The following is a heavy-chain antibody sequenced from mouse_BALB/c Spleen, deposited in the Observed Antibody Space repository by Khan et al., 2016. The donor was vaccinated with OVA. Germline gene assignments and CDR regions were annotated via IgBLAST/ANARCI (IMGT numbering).Heavy chain of an antibody. D-gene: IGHD2-12*01. Sequence: QVQLQQSGAELMKPGASVTISCKATGYTFSMYWIEWVKQRPGRGLEWIGEILPGSGSSNNNEKFRGKATFTADTSSNTAYMQLSSLTSEDSAVYYCARGAYTPAMDYWGQGTSVTVSS. J-gene: IGHJ4*01. V-gene: IGHV1-9*01. CDR2: ILPGSGSS. CDR3: ARGAYTPAMDY. CDR1: GYTFSMYW.